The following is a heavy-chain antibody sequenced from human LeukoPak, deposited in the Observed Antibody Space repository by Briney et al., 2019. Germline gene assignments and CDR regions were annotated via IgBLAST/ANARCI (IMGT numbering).Heavy chain of an antibody. Sequence: SETLSLTCTVSGGSISSYYWSWIRQPPGKGLEWIGYIYYSGSTNYNPSLKSRFTTSVDTSKNQFSLKLSSVTAADTAVYYCARTYSGYGWGYFDYWGQGTLVTVSS. V-gene: IGHV4-59*01. CDR2: IYYSGST. CDR1: GGSISSYY. CDR3: ARTYSGYGWGYFDY. D-gene: IGHD5-12*01. J-gene: IGHJ4*02.